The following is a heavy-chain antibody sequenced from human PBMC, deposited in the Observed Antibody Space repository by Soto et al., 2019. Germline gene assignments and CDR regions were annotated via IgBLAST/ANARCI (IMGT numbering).Heavy chain of an antibody. CDR2: INHSGST. V-gene: IGHV4-34*01. J-gene: IGHJ5*02. CDR1: GGSFSGYY. CDR3: ARTRNNWFDP. Sequence: PSETLSLTCAVYGGSFSGYYWSWIRQPPGKGLESIGEINHSGSTNYNPSLKSRVTISVDTSKNQFSLKLSSVTAADTAVYYCARTRNNWFDPWGQGTLVTVSS.